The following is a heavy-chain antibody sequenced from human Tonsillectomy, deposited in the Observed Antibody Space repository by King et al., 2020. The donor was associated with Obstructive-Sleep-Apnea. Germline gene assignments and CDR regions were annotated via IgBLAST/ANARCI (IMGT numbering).Heavy chain of an antibody. CDR3: VRDSRPYGDYEYFDY. J-gene: IGHJ4*02. V-gene: IGHV4-38-2*02. Sequence: QLQESGPGLVKPSETLSLTCSVSGYSISSGHYWGWIRQPPGKGLEWVGSLYHSGSTNYNPSLKSRVTISVDTSKNQFSLKLTSVTAADTAVYYCVRDSRPYGDYEYFDYWGQGTLVTVSS. D-gene: IGHD4-17*01. CDR1: GYSISSGHY. CDR2: LYHSGST.